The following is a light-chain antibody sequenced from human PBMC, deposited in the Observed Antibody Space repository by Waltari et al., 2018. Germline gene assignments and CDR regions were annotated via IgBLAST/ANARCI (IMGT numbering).Light chain of an antibody. J-gene: IGKJ1*01. Sequence: DIQVTKSPSIVSASVGDRVPITCRASQNISLSLAWYQQKPGNAPKLQIYRTSRLYGGVPSRFSGSGSGIEFSLTISGLQPDDFATYFCQQYKIYSRTFGQGTRVEVK. CDR3: QQYKIYSRT. CDR2: RTS. CDR1: QNISLS. V-gene: IGKV1-5*03.